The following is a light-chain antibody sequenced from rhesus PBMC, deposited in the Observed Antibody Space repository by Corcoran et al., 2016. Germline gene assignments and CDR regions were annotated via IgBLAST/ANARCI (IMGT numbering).Light chain of an antibody. CDR3: QQYNSAPPLT. J-gene: IGKJ4*01. V-gene: IGKV1-21*01. Sequence: DIQMTQSPSSLSASVGDRVTITCRASQGISSWLAWYQQKPGNAPKLLIYKASSLPSGVPQRVRGSGSGTDFTLTISSLQSEEFATYFCQQYNSAPPLTFGGGTKVEIK. CDR2: KAS. CDR1: QGISSW.